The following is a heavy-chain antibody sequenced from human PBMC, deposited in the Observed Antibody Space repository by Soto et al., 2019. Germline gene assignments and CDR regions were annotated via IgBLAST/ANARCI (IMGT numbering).Heavy chain of an antibody. Sequence: GGSLRLSCAASGFTFSSYSMNWVRQAPGKGLEWVSSISSSSSYIYHADSVKGRFTISRDNAKNSLYLQMNSLRAEDTAVYYCARADYDFWSGYYRGNWFDPWGQGTLVTVSS. J-gene: IGHJ5*02. CDR1: GFTFSSYS. CDR3: ARADYDFWSGYYRGNWFDP. CDR2: ISSSSSYI. V-gene: IGHV3-21*01. D-gene: IGHD3-3*01.